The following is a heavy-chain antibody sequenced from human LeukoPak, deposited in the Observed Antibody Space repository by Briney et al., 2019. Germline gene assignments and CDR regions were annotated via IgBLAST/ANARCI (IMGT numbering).Heavy chain of an antibody. CDR1: GFSSSSYD. J-gene: IGHJ4*02. CDR2: IGVAGNT. V-gene: IGHV3-13*04. Sequence: GGSLRLSCAASGFSSSSYDMHWVRQATGKGLEWVSGIGVAGNTYYPGSVKGRFTISRENAKNSLYLQMNSLRAADTAVYYFARRVAGRGGDFYFDYWGQGTLVTVSS. CDR3: ARRVAGRGGDFYFDY. D-gene: IGHD6-19*01.